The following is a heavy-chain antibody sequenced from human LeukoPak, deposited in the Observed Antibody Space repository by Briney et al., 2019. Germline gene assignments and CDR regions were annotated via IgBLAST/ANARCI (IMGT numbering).Heavy chain of an antibody. CDR3: ARGRKDYGDYYFDS. D-gene: IGHD4-17*01. J-gene: IGHJ4*02. V-gene: IGHV1-18*01. CDR2: ISAYNGNT. CDR1: GYTFTSYG. Sequence: ASVKVSCKASGYTFTSYGISWVRQAPGQGLEWMRWISAYNGNTNSAQKLQGRVTMTTDTSTSTAYMELRSLRSDDTAVYYCARGRKDYGDYYFDSWGQGTLVTVSS.